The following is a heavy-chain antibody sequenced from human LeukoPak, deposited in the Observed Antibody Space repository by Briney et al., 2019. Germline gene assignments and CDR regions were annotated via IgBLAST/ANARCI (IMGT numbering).Heavy chain of an antibody. CDR1: GFTFSSYG. V-gene: IGHV3-30*03. J-gene: IGHJ4*02. D-gene: IGHD6-19*01. CDR2: ISYDGSNK. CDR3: ASSGRIAVADKRNDY. Sequence: GRSLRLSCAASGFTFSSYGMHWVRQAPGKGLEWVAVISYDGSNKYYADSVKGRFTITRDNSKNTLSLEMNSLRAEDTAVYYCASSGRIAVADKRNDYWGQGTLVTVSS.